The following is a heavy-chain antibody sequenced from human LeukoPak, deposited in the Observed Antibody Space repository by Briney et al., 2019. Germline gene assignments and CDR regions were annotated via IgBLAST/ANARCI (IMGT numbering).Heavy chain of an antibody. J-gene: IGHJ4*02. CDR2: MSNSGHT. D-gene: IGHD3-16*01. V-gene: IGHV4-61*01. Sequence: PSETLSLTCTVSGGSVSSGNYYWSWIRQPPGKGLEWIGFMSNSGHTDSTPSLKSRVTVSVDTSRNQFTLKLNSVAAADTAVYYCARDPSTFYFDYWGQGALVTVSS. CDR3: ARDPSTFYFDY. CDR1: GGSVSSGNYY.